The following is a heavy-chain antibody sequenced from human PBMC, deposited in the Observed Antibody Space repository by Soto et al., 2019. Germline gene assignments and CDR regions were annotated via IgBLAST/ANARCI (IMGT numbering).Heavy chain of an antibody. CDR1: GFTFSSYA. V-gene: IGHV3-23*01. Sequence: GGSLRLSCAASGFTFSSYAMSWVRQAPGKGLEWVSAISGSGGSTYYADSVKGRFTISRDNSKNTLYLQMNSLRAEDTAVYYCAKVSRGVVTAMADYWGQGTLVTVSS. J-gene: IGHJ4*02. CDR2: ISGSGGST. D-gene: IGHD2-21*02. CDR3: AKVSRGVVTAMADY.